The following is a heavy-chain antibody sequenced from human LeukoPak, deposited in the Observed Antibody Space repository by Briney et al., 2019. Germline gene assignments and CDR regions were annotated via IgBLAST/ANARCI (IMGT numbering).Heavy chain of an antibody. V-gene: IGHV1-2*02. Sequence: ASVKVSCKTSGYTFTDYYMHWVRQAPGQGLEWMGWINPNSGGTNYAQKFQGRVTMTRDTSISTAYMELSRLRSDDTAVYYCARGDYGGNLAFDYRGQGTLVTVSS. CDR1: GYTFTDYY. CDR3: ARGDYGGNLAFDY. J-gene: IGHJ4*02. D-gene: IGHD4-23*01. CDR2: INPNSGGT.